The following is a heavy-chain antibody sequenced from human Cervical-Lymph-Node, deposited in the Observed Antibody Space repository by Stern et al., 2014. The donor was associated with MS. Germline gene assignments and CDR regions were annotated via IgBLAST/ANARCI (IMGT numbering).Heavy chain of an antibody. D-gene: IGHD2-8*01. V-gene: IGHV1-18*01. CDR1: GYTFTNYG. J-gene: IGHJ6*03. Sequence: VQLVQSGAEVRKPGASVKVSCKASGYTFTNYGFSWVRQAPGQGLEWMGWISANNGNTNFAQKFQGRVTMSTDTSTSTAYMELRSLRSDDTAVYYCARDGRCTSAVCPYFYYYTMDVWGKGTTVTVSS. CDR2: ISANNGNT. CDR3: ARDGRCTSAVCPYFYYYTMDV.